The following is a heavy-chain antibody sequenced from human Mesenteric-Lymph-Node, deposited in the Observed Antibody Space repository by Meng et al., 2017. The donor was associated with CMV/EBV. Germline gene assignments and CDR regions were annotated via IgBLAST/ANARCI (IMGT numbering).Heavy chain of an antibody. CDR3: ARESPQAEAGRDE. V-gene: IGHV3-48*03. D-gene: IGHD3-10*01. CDR1: GFTSSSYE. J-gene: IGHJ6*04. CDR2: ISSSGNTI. Sequence: GGSLRLSCSASGFTSSSYEMNWARQAPGKGLEWVSYISSSGNTIDSADAVMGRFTNSRDNAKNSLYLQMNSLRAEDTAVYYCARESPQAEAGRDEGGKGTRGTVSS.